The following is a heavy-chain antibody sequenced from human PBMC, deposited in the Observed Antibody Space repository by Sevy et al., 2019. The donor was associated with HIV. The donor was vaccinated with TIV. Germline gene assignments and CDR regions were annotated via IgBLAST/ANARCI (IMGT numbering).Heavy chain of an antibody. D-gene: IGHD1-7*01. V-gene: IGHV3-23*01. J-gene: IGHJ3*02. CDR2: LSGNGGST. Sequence: GGSLRLSCAASGFPFSSYAMSWVSQAPGKGLEWVSGLSGNGGSTKYADSVKGRFALSRDNSKNTLYQQMNNLRAEDTAIYFCAKDRIWELGDAFDIWGQGKIVTVSS. CDR3: AKDRIWELGDAFDI. CDR1: GFPFSSYA.